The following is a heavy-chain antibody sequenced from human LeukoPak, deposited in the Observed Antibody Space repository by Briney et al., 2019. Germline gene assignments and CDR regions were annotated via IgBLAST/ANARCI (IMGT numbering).Heavy chain of an antibody. D-gene: IGHD3-3*01. CDR1: GGSFSGYY. V-gene: IGHV4-34*01. CDR3: ARGPYYDFWSGYSHDFDC. CDR2: INHSGST. Sequence: SETLSLTCAVYGGSFSGYYWSWIRQPPGKGLEWIGEINHSGSTNYNPSLKSRVTISVDTSKNQFSLKLSSVTAADTAVYYCARGPYYDFWSGYSHDFDCWGQGTLVTVSS. J-gene: IGHJ4*02.